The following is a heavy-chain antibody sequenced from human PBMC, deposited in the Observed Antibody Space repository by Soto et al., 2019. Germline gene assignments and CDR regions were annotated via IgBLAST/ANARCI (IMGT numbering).Heavy chain of an antibody. V-gene: IGHV3-21*01. CDR1: GFTFSSIS. J-gene: IGHJ4*02. Sequence: PGGSLRLSCAASGFTFSSISMNWVRQAPGKGLEWVSSISSESSHVMYGDSVKGRFTISRDNAKKSLYLQMDSLRAEDSAVYYCARGETVGPRPGIDHSGQGTLVTVST. D-gene: IGHD6-6*01. CDR3: ARGETVGPRPGIDH. CDR2: ISSESSHV.